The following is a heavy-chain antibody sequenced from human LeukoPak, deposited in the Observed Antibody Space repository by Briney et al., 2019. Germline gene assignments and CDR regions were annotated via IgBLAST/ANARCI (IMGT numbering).Heavy chain of an antibody. CDR1: GCSISSGVYC. J-gene: IGHJ5*02. CDR2: VRYGGST. V-gene: IGHV4-30-4*01. Sequence: PSETLSLTCSVSGCSISSGVYCWSWIRQPPGQCLEWIGHVRYGGSTSYNPSLRSRVSVSLDTSKNQFSLNLNSVTAADTAMYYCARSRLRDSNGDGYHDWFDPWGQGTLVTVSS. CDR3: ARSRLRDSNGDGYHDWFDP. D-gene: IGHD3-16*01.